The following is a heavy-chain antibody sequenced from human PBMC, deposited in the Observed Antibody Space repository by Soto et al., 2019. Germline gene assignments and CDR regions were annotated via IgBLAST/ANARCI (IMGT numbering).Heavy chain of an antibody. CDR1: GYTFSNYG. J-gene: IGHJ6*02. V-gene: IGHV1-18*01. D-gene: IGHD3-10*01. CDR2: ISDYNGNT. Sequence: QVQLVQSGAEVRKPGASVKVSCKASGYTFSNYGLSWVRQAPGQGLEWMGWISDYNGNTHYAQKFQGRLIMTTDTSTGTAYVELRSLASDDSAVYFCAREGYYSGSGTYSPPSYYGMDVWGQGNTVTVSS. CDR3: AREGYYSGSGTYSPPSYYGMDV.